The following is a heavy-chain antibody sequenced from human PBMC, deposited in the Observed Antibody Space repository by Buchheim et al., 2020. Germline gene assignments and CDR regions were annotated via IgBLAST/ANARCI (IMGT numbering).Heavy chain of an antibody. D-gene: IGHD5-18*01. V-gene: IGHV4-30-2*01. CDR1: GGSISSSSFS. Sequence: QLQLQESGSRLVKPSQTLSLTCAVSGGSISSSSFSWSWIRQPPGKGLEWIGYMYHGGSIDYNPSLKSRVTISVDRSKNKFSLILSSVTAADTAVYYCGRGPDNYGPVKGFDSWGQGTL. CDR3: GRGPDNYGPVKGFDS. CDR2: MYHGGSI. J-gene: IGHJ4*02.